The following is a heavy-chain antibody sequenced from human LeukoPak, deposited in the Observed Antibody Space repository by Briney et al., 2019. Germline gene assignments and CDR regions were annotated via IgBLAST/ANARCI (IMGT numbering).Heavy chain of an antibody. CDR1: GFTVGTNY. CDR3: AAGGVVLPLDV. D-gene: IGHD2-8*02. CDR2: IDRGGST. Sequence: PGGSLRLSCAAAGFTVGTNYMSWVRQAPGKGLEWVSVIDRGGSTYCADSVKGRFTISRDNSKNTLFLQMNSLRAEDTAVYYCAAGGVVLPLDVWGQGTTVTVSS. J-gene: IGHJ6*02. V-gene: IGHV3-66*01.